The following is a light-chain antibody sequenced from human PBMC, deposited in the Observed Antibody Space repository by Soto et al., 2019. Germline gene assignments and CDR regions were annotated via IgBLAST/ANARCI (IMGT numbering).Light chain of an antibody. V-gene: IGKV1-17*01. CDR2: AAS. CDR1: QGIRNE. CDR3: LQHNSYPHT. J-gene: IGKJ4*01. Sequence: DIQMTQSPSSLSASVGDRVTITCRASQGIRNELGWYQQKPGKAPKRLIYAASSLQSGVPSRFSGSGYGTEFTLTISSLQPEDFATYYCLQHNSYPHTFAGGTKVEIK.